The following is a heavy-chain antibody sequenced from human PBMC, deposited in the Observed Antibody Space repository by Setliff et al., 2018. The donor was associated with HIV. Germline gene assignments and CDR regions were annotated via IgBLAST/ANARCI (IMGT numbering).Heavy chain of an antibody. V-gene: IGHV4-4*08. CDR1: GDSISRYY. Sequence: SETLSLTCSVSGDSISRYYWSWIRQPPGKGLEWIGDIFTSATTNFNYNPSLKSRVTMSIDTSKNQFSLKLRSVTAADTAFYYCARTRVYCPGDDCHAGNFDHWGQGTLVTVS. J-gene: IGHJ1*01. CDR3: ARTRVYCPGDDCHAGNFDH. CDR2: IFTSATTNF. D-gene: IGHD2-8*02.